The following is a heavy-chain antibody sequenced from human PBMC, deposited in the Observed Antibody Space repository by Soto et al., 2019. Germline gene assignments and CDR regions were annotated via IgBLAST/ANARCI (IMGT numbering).Heavy chain of an antibody. Sequence: EVQLVESGGGLDKPGRSLRLSCAASGFTFSGHTINWVRQDPGKGREWVSSVSSTSSHIYYADSVKGRFTVSRDNAEKSLYLQMNSLRAEDTAIYYCARCMGYDGSGYAFFDSWGQGTLVIVSS. J-gene: IGHJ4*02. V-gene: IGHV3-21*01. CDR1: GFTFSGHT. CDR3: ARCMGYDGSGYAFFDS. CDR2: VSSTSSHI. D-gene: IGHD3-10*01.